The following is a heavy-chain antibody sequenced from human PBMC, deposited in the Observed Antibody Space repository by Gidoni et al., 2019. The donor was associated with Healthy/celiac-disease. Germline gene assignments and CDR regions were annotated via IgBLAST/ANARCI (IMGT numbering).Heavy chain of an antibody. D-gene: IGHD4-17*01. V-gene: IGHV3-23*01. J-gene: IGHJ6*02. CDR3: AKDRRTLLYGDNYYYYGMDV. CDR1: GVTFSRYS. CDR2: ISGSGGST. Sequence: EVQLLESGGGFVQPGGSLRLSCAASGVTFSRYSISWVRQAPGKGLECVAAISGSGGSTYYADSVKGRFTISRDNSKNTLYLQMNSLRAEDTAVYYCAKDRRTLLYGDNYYYYGMDVWGQGTTVTVSS.